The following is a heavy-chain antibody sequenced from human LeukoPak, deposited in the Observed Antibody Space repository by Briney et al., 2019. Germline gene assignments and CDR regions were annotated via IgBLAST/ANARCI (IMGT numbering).Heavy chain of an antibody. V-gene: IGHV1-46*01. CDR1: GYTFTSYY. Sequence: ASVKVSCKASGYTFTSYYMHWVRQAPGQGLEWMGIINPSGGSTSYAQKFQGRVTMTRDMSTSTVHMELSSLRSEDTAVYYCARDWSHDYGGRDAFDIWGQGTMVTVSS. CDR2: INPSGGST. CDR3: ARDWSHDYGGRDAFDI. J-gene: IGHJ3*02. D-gene: IGHD4-23*01.